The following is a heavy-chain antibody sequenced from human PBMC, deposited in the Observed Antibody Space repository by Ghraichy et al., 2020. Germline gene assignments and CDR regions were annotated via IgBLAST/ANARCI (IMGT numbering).Heavy chain of an antibody. CDR1: GFAFSSCA. CDR2: ISDSGDNT. J-gene: IGHJ4*02. Sequence: GGSLRLSCAASGFAFSSCAMSWVRQAPGKGLEWISAISDSGDNTNYADSVKGRFTISRDNSKSTLYLQMNSLRAEDTAIYYCAKKADSYGYVYFDYWGQGTLVTVSS. V-gene: IGHV3-23*01. D-gene: IGHD5-18*01. CDR3: AKKADSYGYVYFDY.